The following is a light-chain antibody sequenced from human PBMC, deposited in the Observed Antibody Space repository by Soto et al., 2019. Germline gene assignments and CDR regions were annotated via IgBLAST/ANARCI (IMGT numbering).Light chain of an antibody. CDR3: QQRSNWPPIT. CDR1: QSVSSY. J-gene: IGKJ5*01. V-gene: IGKV3-11*01. Sequence: EIVLTQSPATLSLSPGERATLSCRASQSVSSYLAWYQQKPGQAPRLLIYDASNRATGIPARFSGSGSGTDFTRTSSSIEPEDFAVYYSQQRSNWPPITFGQGTRLEIK. CDR2: DAS.